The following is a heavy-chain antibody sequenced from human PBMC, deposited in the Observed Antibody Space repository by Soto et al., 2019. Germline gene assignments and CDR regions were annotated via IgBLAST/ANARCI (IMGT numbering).Heavy chain of an antibody. D-gene: IGHD5-18*01. J-gene: IGHJ4*02. V-gene: IGHV3-23*01. CDR2: IDSTGAGT. CDR1: GFTFSKFA. Sequence: GGSLRLSCAASGFTFSKFAMTWARQAPGKGLEWVSAIDSTGAGTYYVDSVKGRFTVSRDNAKNTLYLQMHSLRAEDTAVYYCARFGTRLGYSHAVWGQGTLVTV. CDR3: ARFGTRLGYSHAV.